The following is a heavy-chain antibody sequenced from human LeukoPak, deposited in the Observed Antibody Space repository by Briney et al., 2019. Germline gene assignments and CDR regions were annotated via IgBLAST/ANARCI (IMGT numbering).Heavy chain of an antibody. CDR3: AKDSTTVTYYFDY. CDR2: ISGGGDIT. Sequence: PGGSLSLSCAASGFTFSSYAMSWVRQAPEKGVEGVSLISGGGDITYYGDSVKGRFTISRDNSKNTLYLQMNSLRAEDTAVYFCAKDSTTVTYYFDYWGQGTLVTVSS. D-gene: IGHD4-17*01. V-gene: IGHV3-23*01. CDR1: GFTFSSYA. J-gene: IGHJ4*02.